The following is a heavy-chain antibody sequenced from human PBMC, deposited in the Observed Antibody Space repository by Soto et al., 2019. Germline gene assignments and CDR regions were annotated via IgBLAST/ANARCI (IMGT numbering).Heavy chain of an antibody. D-gene: IGHD4-17*01. V-gene: IGHV5-51*01. J-gene: IGHJ5*02. CDR3: ARHEEPTTVTTSSFDP. CDR1: GYSFTTYW. Sequence: PGESLKISCNGSGYSFTTYWIGWVRQMPGKGLEWMGIIYPGDSDTRYSPSFQGQVTISADKSISTAYLQWSSLKASDTAMYYCARHEEPTTVTTSSFDPWGQGTLVTV. CDR2: IYPGDSDT.